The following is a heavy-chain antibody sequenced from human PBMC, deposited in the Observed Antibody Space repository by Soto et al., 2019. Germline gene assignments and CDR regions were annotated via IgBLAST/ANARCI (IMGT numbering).Heavy chain of an antibody. J-gene: IGHJ4*02. V-gene: IGHV3-33*01. CDR1: GFTFSSYG. CDR2: IWYDGSNK. CDR3: ARMYSQLGRIDY. D-gene: IGHD6-13*01. Sequence: GGSLRLSCAASGFTFSSYGMHWVRQAPGKGLEWVAVIWYDGSNKYYVDSVKGRFTISRDNSKNTLYLQMNSLRAEDTAVYYCARMYSQLGRIDYWGQGTLVTVSS.